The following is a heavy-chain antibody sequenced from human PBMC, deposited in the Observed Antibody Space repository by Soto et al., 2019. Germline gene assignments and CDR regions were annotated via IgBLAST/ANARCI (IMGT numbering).Heavy chain of an antibody. V-gene: IGHV2-70*01. D-gene: IGHD6-13*01. CDR1: GFSLSTSGMC. CDR2: IDWDDDK. J-gene: IGHJ4*02. CDR3: ARIRGYSRSWYYFDY. Sequence: SGPTLVNPTQTLTLTCTFSGFSLSTSGMCVSWIRQPPGKALEWLALIDWDDDKYYSTSLKTRLTISKDTSKNQVVLTMTNMDPVDKATYYCARIRGYSRSWYYFDYWGQGTLVTVSS.